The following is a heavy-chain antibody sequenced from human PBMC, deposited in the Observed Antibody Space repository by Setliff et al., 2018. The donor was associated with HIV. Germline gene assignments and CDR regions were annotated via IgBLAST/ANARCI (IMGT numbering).Heavy chain of an antibody. V-gene: IGHV3-23*01. Sequence: LRLSCAASGFTFMNYAMSWVRQAPGKGLAWVSTISGSGGNTYYADSVKGRFTISRDNSNNMLFLQMNSLRTEDTAVYYCAGGSGSYYLPENWFDPWGQGTLVTVSS. CDR3: AGGSGSYYLPENWFDP. CDR1: GFTFMNYA. J-gene: IGHJ5*02. D-gene: IGHD3-10*01. CDR2: ISGSGGNT.